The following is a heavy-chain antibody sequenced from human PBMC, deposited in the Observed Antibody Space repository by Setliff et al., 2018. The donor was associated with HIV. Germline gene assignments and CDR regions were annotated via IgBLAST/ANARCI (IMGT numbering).Heavy chain of an antibody. CDR3: ARYSPRGYTLTGPY. V-gene: IGHV4-59*01. CDR1: SGSINNYY. CDR2: IYYSGST. J-gene: IGHJ4*02. Sequence: SETLSLTCTVSSGSINNYYWTWIRQPPGKGLEWIGYIYYSGSTKHNPSLKSRVTISLDTSKNQFSLKLTSVTAADTAVYYCARYSPRGYTLTGPYWGQGTLVTVSS. D-gene: IGHD6-25*01.